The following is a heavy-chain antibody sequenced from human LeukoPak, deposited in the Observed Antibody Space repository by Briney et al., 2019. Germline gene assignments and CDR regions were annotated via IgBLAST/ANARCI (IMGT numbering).Heavy chain of an antibody. Sequence: GGSLRLSCAASGFTFSNYAVMWVRQAPGQGLEWVSAITSGGAPRYADSVKGRFTISRDNSKNTLYLQMNSLRAEDTAQYFCARDPNGDYIGASEFWGRGTVVTVSS. V-gene: IGHV3-23*01. J-gene: IGHJ3*01. D-gene: IGHD4-17*01. CDR2: ITSGGAP. CDR1: GFTFSNYA. CDR3: ARDPNGDYIGASEF.